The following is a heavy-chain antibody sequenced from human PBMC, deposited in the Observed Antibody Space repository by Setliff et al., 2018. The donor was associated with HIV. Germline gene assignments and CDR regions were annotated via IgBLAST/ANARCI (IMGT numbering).Heavy chain of an antibody. J-gene: IGHJ4*02. D-gene: IGHD2-2*01. Sequence: LRLSCAASGFTFSSYEMNWVRQAPGKGLEWLSYISSSGSTIYYADSVKGRFTVSRDNAKNSLYLQMNSLRSEDTAVYYCAKDGTSHFDGNFDYWGQGSLVTVSS. V-gene: IGHV3-48*03. CDR1: GFTFSSYE. CDR3: AKDGTSHFDGNFDY. CDR2: ISSSGSTI.